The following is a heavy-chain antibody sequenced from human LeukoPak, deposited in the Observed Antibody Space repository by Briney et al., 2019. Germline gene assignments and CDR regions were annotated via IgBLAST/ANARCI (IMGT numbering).Heavy chain of an antibody. CDR2: IIPIFGTA. CDR1: GGTFSSYA. CDR3: ARAPYSYGYGGFDY. D-gene: IGHD5-18*01. V-gene: IGHV1-69*06. J-gene: IGHJ4*02. Sequence: SVKVSCKASGGTFSSYAISWVRQAPGQGLEWMGGIIPIFGTANYAQKFQGRVTITADKSTSTAYMELSSLRSEDTAVYYCARAPYSYGYGGFDYWGQGTLVTVSS.